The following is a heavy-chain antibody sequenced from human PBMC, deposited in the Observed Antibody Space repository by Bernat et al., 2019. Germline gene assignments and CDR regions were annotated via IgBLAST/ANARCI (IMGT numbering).Heavy chain of an antibody. J-gene: IGHJ2*01. CDR3: ARTPGVTRYFDL. V-gene: IGHV3-7*03. CDR2: IRQNGREK. Sequence: EVQLVESGGGLVQPGGSLRLPCAASGFTFSNYWMNWLRQAPGKGLEWVANIRQNGREKFYVDSVKGRFTISRDDAKNSLFLQMDSLRAEDTAVYFCARTPGVTRYFDLWGRGTLATVS. D-gene: IGHD2-21*02. CDR1: GFTFSNYW.